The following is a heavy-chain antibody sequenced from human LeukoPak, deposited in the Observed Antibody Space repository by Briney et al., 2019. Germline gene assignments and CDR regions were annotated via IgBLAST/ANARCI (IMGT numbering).Heavy chain of an antibody. CDR3: ARGRAFGVLFDY. CDR1: GGSFSGYY. J-gene: IGHJ4*02. CDR2: INHSGST. V-gene: IGHV4-34*01. Sequence: SETLSLTCAVYGGSFSGYYWSWIRQPPGKGLEWIGEINHSGSTNYNPSLKSRGTISVDTSKNQFSLKLSSVTAADTAVYYCARGRAFGVLFDYWGQGTLVTVSS. D-gene: IGHD3-16*01.